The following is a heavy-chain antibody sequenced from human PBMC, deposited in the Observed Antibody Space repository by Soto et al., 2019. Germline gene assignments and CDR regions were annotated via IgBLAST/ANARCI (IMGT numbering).Heavy chain of an antibody. CDR1: GYTFTSYD. D-gene: IGHD2-15*01. V-gene: IGHV1-8*01. Sequence: ASVKVSCKASGYTFTSYDINWVRQATGQGLERMGWMNPNSGNTGYAQKFQGRVTMTRNTSISTAYMELSSLRSEDTAVYYCAREVSHRYCSGGSCHPQNYYYYGMDVWGQGTTVTVSS. CDR3: AREVSHRYCSGGSCHPQNYYYYGMDV. J-gene: IGHJ6*02. CDR2: MNPNSGNT.